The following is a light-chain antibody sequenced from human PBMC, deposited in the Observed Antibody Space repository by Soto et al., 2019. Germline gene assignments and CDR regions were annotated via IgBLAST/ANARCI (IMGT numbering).Light chain of an antibody. CDR3: QQYANSPIT. CDR1: QSISTK. J-gene: IGKJ5*01. Sequence: ELVMAQSPATPSMSPGERATHSCTASQSISTKVAWYQQKPGQAPRLLIYGASNRATGIPGRFSASGSGTDFTLTITPLEPEDFAVYFCQQYANSPITFGQGTRLDIK. CDR2: GAS. V-gene: IGKV3D-15*01.